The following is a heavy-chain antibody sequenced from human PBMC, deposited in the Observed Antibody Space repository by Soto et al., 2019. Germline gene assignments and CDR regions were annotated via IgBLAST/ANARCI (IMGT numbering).Heavy chain of an antibody. CDR3: GRHYYYDINTVDY. D-gene: IGHD3-22*01. Sequence: SETLSLTCNVSGGSISSSSYYWGWIRQPPGKGLEWIGSIYYGGRTNYNPSLKSRVTISVNTSKNQFSLKLSSVTAADTAVYYCGRHYYYDINTVDYWGQGTLVTVSS. J-gene: IGHJ4*02. V-gene: IGHV4-39*01. CDR1: GGSISSSSYY. CDR2: IYYGGRT.